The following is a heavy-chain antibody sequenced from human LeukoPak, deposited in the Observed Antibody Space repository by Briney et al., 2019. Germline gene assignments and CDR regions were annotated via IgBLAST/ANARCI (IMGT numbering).Heavy chain of an antibody. CDR2: ISGSGAGK. CDR1: GFTFSTYA. CDR3: AKAAWGDYAGAFDI. D-gene: IGHD4-17*01. J-gene: IGHJ3*02. Sequence: PGGSLRLSCAASGFTFSTYAMTWVRQAPGMELEWVSSISGSGAGKFYAAPVRGRFTTSRDNSKNTLYAQMNSLRAEDTAVYYCAKAAWGDYAGAFDIWGQGTMVIVSS. V-gene: IGHV3-23*01.